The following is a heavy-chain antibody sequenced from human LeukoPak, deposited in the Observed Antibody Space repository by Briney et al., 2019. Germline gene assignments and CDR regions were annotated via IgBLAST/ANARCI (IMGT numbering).Heavy chain of an antibody. CDR3: ATITSMRVVLIS. CDR1: GFTFSSLD. V-gene: IGHV3-23*01. Sequence: PGGSLRLSCAASGFTFSSLDMTWVRQAPGKGLEWVSTISVSATNTYYADSVKGRFTISRDNSKNTLYLQMNSLRADDTAVYYCATITSMRVVLISWGQGTLVTVSS. D-gene: IGHD3-22*01. CDR2: ISVSATNT. J-gene: IGHJ1*01.